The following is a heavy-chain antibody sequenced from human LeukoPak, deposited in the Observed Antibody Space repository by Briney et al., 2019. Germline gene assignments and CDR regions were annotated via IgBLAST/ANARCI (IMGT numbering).Heavy chain of an antibody. Sequence: SETLSLTCTVSGGSISSGGYSWSWIRQHPGKGLEWIGYIYYSGSTYYNPSLKSRVTIPVDTSKNQFSLKLSSVTAADTAVYYCARDGVEGSYFDYWGQGTLVTVSS. CDR2: IYYSGST. V-gene: IGHV4-31*03. CDR1: GGSISSGGYS. D-gene: IGHD3-16*01. CDR3: ARDGVEGSYFDY. J-gene: IGHJ4*02.